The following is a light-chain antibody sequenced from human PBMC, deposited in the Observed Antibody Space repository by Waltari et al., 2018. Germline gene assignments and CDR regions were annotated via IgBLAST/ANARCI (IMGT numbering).Light chain of an antibody. J-gene: IGLJ3*02. Sequence: QTVVTQEPSLSVSPGGTVTLTCASSSGSLSTTSYATWYQPTPGQAPRTLVYKANARSSGVPDRFSGSILGNTAALTITGAQADDESDYYCALYMGSGIWVFGGGTRLTVL. V-gene: IGLV8-61*01. CDR2: KAN. CDR1: SGSLSTTSY. CDR3: ALYMGSGIWV.